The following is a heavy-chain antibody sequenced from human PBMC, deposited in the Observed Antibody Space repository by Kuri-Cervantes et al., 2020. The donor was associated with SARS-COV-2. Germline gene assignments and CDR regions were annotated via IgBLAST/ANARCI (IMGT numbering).Heavy chain of an antibody. CDR3: ARAIAAAAPFDY. Sequence: SETLSLTCTVSGGSISSSSYYWGWIRQPPGKGLEWIGSIYYSGSTYYNPSLKSRVTISVDTSKNQFSLKLSSVTAADTAVYYCARAIAAAAPFDYWGQGNLVTVSS. D-gene: IGHD6-13*01. V-gene: IGHV4-39*07. CDR2: IYYSGST. CDR1: GGSISSSSYY. J-gene: IGHJ4*02.